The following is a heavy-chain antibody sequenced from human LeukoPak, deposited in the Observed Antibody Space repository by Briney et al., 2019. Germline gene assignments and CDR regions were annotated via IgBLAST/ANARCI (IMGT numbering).Heavy chain of an antibody. CDR3: TRGDVEGATPDY. D-gene: IGHD1-26*01. J-gene: IGHJ4*02. CDR2: IASETYGGTA. CDR1: GFTFGDYA. V-gene: IGHV3-49*04. Sequence: GGSLRLSCTTSGFTFGDYAMTWVRQAPGKGLEWVGFIASETYGGTAEYAASVKGRFTISRDDSKSIAYLQMNSLKTEDTAVYYCTRGDVEGATPDYWGQGTLVTVSS.